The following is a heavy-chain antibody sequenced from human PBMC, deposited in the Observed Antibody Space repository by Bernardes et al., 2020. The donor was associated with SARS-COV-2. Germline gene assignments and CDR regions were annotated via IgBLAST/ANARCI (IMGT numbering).Heavy chain of an antibody. V-gene: IGHV3-23*01. J-gene: IGHJ4*02. CDR3: ARRVSGDGYYYFDY. CDR2: ISGSGNTT. Sequence: GSLRLSCAASGFTFTKSDMSWVRQAPGKGLEWVSGISGSGNTTYYADSVKGRFTISRDNAKNTLYLQMNSLRAEDTAVYSCARRVSGDGYYYFDYWGQGTLVTVSS. D-gene: IGHD5-12*01. CDR1: GFTFTKSD.